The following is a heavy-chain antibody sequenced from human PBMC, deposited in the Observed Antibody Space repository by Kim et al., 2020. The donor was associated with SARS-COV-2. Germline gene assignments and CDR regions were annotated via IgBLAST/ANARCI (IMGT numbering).Heavy chain of an antibody. CDR1: GGTFSSYA. Sequence: SVKVSCKASGGTFSSYAISWVRQAPGQGLEWMGGIIPIFGTANYAQKFQGRVTITADESTSTAYMELSSLRSEDTAVYYCARHPRMATVNSRFAYWGQGTLVTVSS. V-gene: IGHV1-69*13. CDR2: IIPIFGTA. J-gene: IGHJ4*02. D-gene: IGHD3-22*01. CDR3: ARHPRMATVNSRFAY.